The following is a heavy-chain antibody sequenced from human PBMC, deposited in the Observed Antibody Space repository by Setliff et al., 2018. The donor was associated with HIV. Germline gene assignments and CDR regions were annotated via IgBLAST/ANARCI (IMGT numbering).Heavy chain of an antibody. J-gene: IGHJ3*01. Sequence: GESLKISCRGFGYSFGDYWIGWVRQKPGQGLEWMGIIFPSDSDTRVNPSFQGQVTISADRSTYGAFLQWRSLKSSDTGMYFCARHRVDTSMLVVKSPGAFDLWGQGTLVTVSS. CDR3: ARHRVDTSMLVVKSPGAFDL. CDR1: GYSFGDYW. D-gene: IGHD3-22*01. CDR2: IFPSDSDT. V-gene: IGHV5-51*01.